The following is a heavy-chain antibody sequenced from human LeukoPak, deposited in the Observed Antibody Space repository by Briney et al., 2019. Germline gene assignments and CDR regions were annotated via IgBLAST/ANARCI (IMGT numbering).Heavy chain of an antibody. J-gene: IGHJ3*02. CDR3: ARSSPASFRPYSIGWDINAFDI. CDR2: INAGNGNT. CDR1: GYTFTSYA. Sequence: SVKVSCKASGYTFTSYAMHWVRQAPGQRLEWMGWINAGNGNTKYSQKFQGRVTITRDTSASTAYMELSSLRSEDTAVYYCARSSPASFRPYSIGWDINAFDIWGQGTMVTVSS. V-gene: IGHV1-3*01. D-gene: IGHD6-19*01.